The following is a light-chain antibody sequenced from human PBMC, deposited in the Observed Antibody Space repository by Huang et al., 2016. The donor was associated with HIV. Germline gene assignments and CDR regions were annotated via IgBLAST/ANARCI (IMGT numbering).Light chain of an antibody. CDR1: KSVSSY. Sequence: EIVLTQSPATLSLSPGERATLSCRASKSVSSYLAWYQQKPGQAPRLLIYDASNMATGIPARFSGSGSGTDFTLTISSLEPEDFAVYYCQQRSNWPITFGQGTRLEIK. CDR3: QQRSNWPIT. CDR2: DAS. V-gene: IGKV3-11*01. J-gene: IGKJ5*01.